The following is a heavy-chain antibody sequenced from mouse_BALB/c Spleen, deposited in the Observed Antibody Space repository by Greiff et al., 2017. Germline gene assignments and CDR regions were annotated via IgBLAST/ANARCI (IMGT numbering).Heavy chain of an antibody. CDR1: GDTFTSYV. D-gene: IGHD2-5*01. V-gene: IGHV1-14*01. CDR2: INPYNDGT. Sequence: EVQLQQSGPELVKPGASVKMSCKASGDTFTSYVMHWVKQKPGQGLEWIGYINPYNDGTKYNEKFKGKATRNSDKSSSTAYMELSSLTSEDSGVDNSARTDYSNYPSDDWGEGTTLTVSS. CDR3: ARTDYSNYPSDD. J-gene: IGHJ2*01.